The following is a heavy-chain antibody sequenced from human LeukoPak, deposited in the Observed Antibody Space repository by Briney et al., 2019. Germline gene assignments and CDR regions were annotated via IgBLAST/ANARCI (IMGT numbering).Heavy chain of an antibody. V-gene: IGHV1-69*13. CDR1: GGTFSSYA. CDR3: ARDGGIVGATMVY. Sequence: GASVKVSCKASGGTFSSYAISWVRQAPGQGLEWMGGIIPIFGTANYAQKFQGRVTITADESTSTAYIELSSLRSEDTAVYYCARDGGIVGATMVYWGQGTLVTVSS. D-gene: IGHD1-26*01. CDR2: IIPIFGTA. J-gene: IGHJ4*02.